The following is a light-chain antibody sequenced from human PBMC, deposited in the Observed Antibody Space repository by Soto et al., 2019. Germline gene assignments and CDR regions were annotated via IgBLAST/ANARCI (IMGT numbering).Light chain of an antibody. J-gene: IGKJ2*01. CDR2: STS. CDR1: QSIFSPY. Sequence: IVLTQSPATLSLSPGEGATLSCRASQSIFSPYLAWYQQIPGQAPRLFIYSTSTRATGVPDRFSGSGSGTDFTLTIRRLEPGDFAVYYCQHFGNSQYTFGQGTKLEIK. CDR3: QHFGNSQYT. V-gene: IGKV3-20*01.